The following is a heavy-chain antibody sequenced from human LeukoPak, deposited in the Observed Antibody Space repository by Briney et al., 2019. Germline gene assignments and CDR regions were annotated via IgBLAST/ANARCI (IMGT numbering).Heavy chain of an antibody. CDR2: IYDSGST. J-gene: IGHJ5*02. D-gene: IGHD3-10*01. CDR3: ASHYGP. Sequence: SETLSLTCTVSGGSISSYYWTWIRQPPGKGLEWIGSIYDSGSTYYNPSLKSRVTISVDTSKNQFSLKLNSVTAADTAVYYCASHYGPWGQGTLVTVSS. V-gene: IGHV4-39*01. CDR1: GGSISSYY.